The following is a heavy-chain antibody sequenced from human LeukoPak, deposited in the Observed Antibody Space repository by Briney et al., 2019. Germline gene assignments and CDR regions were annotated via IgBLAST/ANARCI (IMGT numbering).Heavy chain of an antibody. V-gene: IGHV3-7*01. D-gene: IGHD3-16*01. CDR1: GFTFSSYW. Sequence: PGGSLRLSCAASGFTFSSYWMSWVRQAPGKGLEWVANIKQDGSEKYYVDSVKGRFTISRDNAKNSLYLQMNSLRAEDTAVYYCAREISWGRPNAFDYWGQGTLVTVSS. CDR2: IKQDGSEK. CDR3: AREISWGRPNAFDY. J-gene: IGHJ4*02.